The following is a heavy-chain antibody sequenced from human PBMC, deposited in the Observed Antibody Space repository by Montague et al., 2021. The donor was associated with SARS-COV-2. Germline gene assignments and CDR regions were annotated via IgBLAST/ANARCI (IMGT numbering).Heavy chain of an antibody. Sequence: SETLSLTCTVSGGAISSSSYYWGWIRQPPGKGLEWIGSIYYSGSTXYNPSLKSRVTTSVDTSKNQFSLKLSSVTAADTAVYYCARDTRITMLVVVNRYGMDVWGQGTTVTVSS. D-gene: IGHD3-22*01. CDR3: ARDTRITMLVVVNRYGMDV. CDR2: IYYSGST. J-gene: IGHJ6*02. V-gene: IGHV4-39*07. CDR1: GGAISSSSYY.